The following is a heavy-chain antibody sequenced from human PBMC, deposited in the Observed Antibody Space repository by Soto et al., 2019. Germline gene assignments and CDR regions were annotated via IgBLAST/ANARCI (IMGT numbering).Heavy chain of an antibody. J-gene: IGHJ6*02. V-gene: IGHV3-23*01. Sequence: EVQLLEFGGGLVQPGGSLRLSCAASGFIFSNFGMSWVRQAPGKGLEWVSGVSGSDGTTYYADSVKGRFTVSRDNSKNTLYLQMDSLRADDTAVYYCARPLESYYFWSGSYSSDYYYGLDVWGQGTTVTVSS. CDR1: GFIFSNFG. CDR3: ARPLESYYFWSGSYSSDYYYGLDV. CDR2: VSGSDGTT. D-gene: IGHD3-3*01.